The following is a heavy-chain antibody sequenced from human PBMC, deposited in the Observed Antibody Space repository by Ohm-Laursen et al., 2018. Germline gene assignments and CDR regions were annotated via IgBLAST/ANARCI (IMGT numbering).Heavy chain of an antibody. Sequence: GTLSLTCAVSGYSVGITNWWAWIRQPPGKGLGWIGYMYYSGITYYNPSLKSRVTMSIDTSKNQVSLKLNSVTAVDTAMYYCATILPGTWYAFDMWGQGTMVTVSS. CDR1: GYSVGITNW. D-gene: IGHD1-1*01. CDR2: MYYSGIT. J-gene: IGHJ3*02. V-gene: IGHV4-28*01. CDR3: ATILPGTWYAFDM.